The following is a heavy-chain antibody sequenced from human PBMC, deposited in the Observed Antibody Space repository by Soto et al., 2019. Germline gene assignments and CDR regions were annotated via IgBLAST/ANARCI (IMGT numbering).Heavy chain of an antibody. CDR1: GYTFTSYA. Sequence: QVQLVQSGAEVKKPGASVKVSCKASGYTFTSYAMHWVRQAPGQRLEWMGWINAGNGNTKYSQKFQGRGTITRDTSASTAYMELSSLRSEDTAVYYFAQSVADHDAFDIWGQGTMVTVSS. CDR3: AQSVADHDAFDI. CDR2: INAGNGNT. V-gene: IGHV1-3*01. D-gene: IGHD6-19*01. J-gene: IGHJ3*02.